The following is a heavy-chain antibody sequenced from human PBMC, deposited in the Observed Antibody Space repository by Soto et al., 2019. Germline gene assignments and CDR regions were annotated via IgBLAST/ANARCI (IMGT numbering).Heavy chain of an antibody. CDR2: FDPEDGET. D-gene: IGHD6-19*01. CDR1: GYTLTELS. Sequence: ASVKVSCKVSGYTLTELSMHWVRQAPGKGLEWMGGFDPEDGETIYAQKFQGRVTMTEDTSTDTAYMELSSLRSEDTAVYYCATAHKKSIAVALDYWGQGTLVTVYS. V-gene: IGHV1-24*01. CDR3: ATAHKKSIAVALDY. J-gene: IGHJ4*02.